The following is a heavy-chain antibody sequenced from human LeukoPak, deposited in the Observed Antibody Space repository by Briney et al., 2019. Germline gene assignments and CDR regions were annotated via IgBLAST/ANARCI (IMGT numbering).Heavy chain of an antibody. CDR2: IYYSGST. V-gene: IGHV4-59*01. CDR1: GGSISSYY. CDR3: ARVLDSSGYPLDY. D-gene: IGHD3-22*01. Sequence: PSETLSLTCTVSGGSISSYYWSWIRQPPGKGLEWIGYIYYSGSTNYNPSLKSRVTISVDTSKNQFSLKLSSVTAADTAVYYCARVLDSSGYPLDYWGQGTLVTVSS. J-gene: IGHJ4*02.